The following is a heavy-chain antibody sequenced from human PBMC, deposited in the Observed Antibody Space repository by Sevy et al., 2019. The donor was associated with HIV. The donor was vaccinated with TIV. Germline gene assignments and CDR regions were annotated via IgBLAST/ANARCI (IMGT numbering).Heavy chain of an antibody. D-gene: IGHD1-7*01. Sequence: QLGGALEPSRCTPWFQVWNYWINLGRQASRKGVGGVAKINQNGSWKYYLDSVKGRFIVSRDNAKNSLYLQMNSLRAEDSAVYYCAREQITGSKPDYFDSWGQGTLVTVSS. CDR3: AREQITGSKPDYFDS. V-gene: IGHV3-7*01. CDR1: WFQVWNYW. CDR2: INQNGSWK. J-gene: IGHJ4*02.